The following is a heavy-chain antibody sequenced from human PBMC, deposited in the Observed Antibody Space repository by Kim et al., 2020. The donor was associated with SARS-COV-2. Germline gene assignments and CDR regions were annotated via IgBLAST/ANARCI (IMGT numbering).Heavy chain of an antibody. J-gene: IGHJ2*01. D-gene: IGHD6-13*01. CDR3: ARGDSSSWPSLSWYFDL. Sequence: LKSRVTISVDTSKNQFSLKLSSVTAADTAVYYCARGDSSSWPSLSWYFDLWGRGTLVTVSS. V-gene: IGHV4-30-2*05.